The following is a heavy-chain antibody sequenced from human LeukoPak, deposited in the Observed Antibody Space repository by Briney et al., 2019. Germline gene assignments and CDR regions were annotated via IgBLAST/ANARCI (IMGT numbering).Heavy chain of an antibody. CDR2: ISYDGSNK. D-gene: IGHD2-15*01. CDR3: ARGHCSGGSCCSFYFDY. Sequence: PGGSLRLSCAASGFTFSSYAMHWVRQAPGKGLEWVAVISYDGSNKYYADSVKGRFTISRDNSKNTLYLQMNSLRAEDTAVYYCARGHCSGGSCCSFYFDYWGQGTLVTVSS. CDR1: GFTFSSYA. J-gene: IGHJ4*02. V-gene: IGHV3-30-3*01.